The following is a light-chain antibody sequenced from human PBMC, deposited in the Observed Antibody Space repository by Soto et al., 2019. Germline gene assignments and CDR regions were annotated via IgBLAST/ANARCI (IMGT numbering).Light chain of an antibody. CDR3: QSYDSSLIVSKV. Sequence: QSVRTKPPSVSAAPGQRVTISCSGSSSNIGAGYDVQWYRQFPGTAPKLIIYANSDRPSGVPDRFSGSKSGTSASLAITGLQAEDEADYSCQSYDSSLIVSKVFGTGTKVTVL. CDR2: ANS. CDR1: SSNIGAGYD. V-gene: IGLV1-40*01. J-gene: IGLJ1*01.